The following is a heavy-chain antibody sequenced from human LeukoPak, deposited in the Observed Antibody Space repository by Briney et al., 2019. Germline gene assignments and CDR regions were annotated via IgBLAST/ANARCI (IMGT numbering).Heavy chain of an antibody. CDR2: INNDGGSS. J-gene: IGHJ3*02. Sequence: PGGSLRLSCSPSGFSFNNYAAHWVRQAPGKGLEYVAGINNDGGSSHYADSAKGRFTISRDNSRNALFLQLSSLRPEDTALYYCANTMVVFGGLIRTDAFDIWGQGTMVTVSS. V-gene: IGHV3-64D*06. D-gene: IGHD3-10*01. CDR3: ANTMVVFGGLIRTDAFDI. CDR1: GFSFNNYA.